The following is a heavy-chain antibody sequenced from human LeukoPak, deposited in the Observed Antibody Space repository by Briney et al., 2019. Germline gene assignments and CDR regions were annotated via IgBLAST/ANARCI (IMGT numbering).Heavy chain of an antibody. CDR1: GGPFSGFF. CDR3: ARASSYNDATRYDLAWFGP. V-gene: IGHV4-34*01. Sequence: PSETLSLACADSGGPFSGFFWSWIRQPPGKGLEWIGEINHGGSTNYNPSLKSRVTISIDTSKKQFSLKLTSVTAADTAVYYCARASSYNDATRYDLAWFGPWGQGTLVTFSS. J-gene: IGHJ5*02. D-gene: IGHD3-10*01. CDR2: INHGGST.